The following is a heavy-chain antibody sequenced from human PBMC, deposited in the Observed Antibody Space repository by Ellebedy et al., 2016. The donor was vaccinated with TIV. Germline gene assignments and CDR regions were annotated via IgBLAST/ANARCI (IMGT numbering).Heavy chain of an antibody. CDR1: GFTFSSYA. D-gene: IGHD3-16*01. J-gene: IGHJ6*02. CDR2: ITGSGVST. Sequence: GGSLRLSCAASGFTFSSYAMNWVRQAPGKGLEWVSSITGSGVSTYYADSVKGRFTISRDNSKNTLDLQMTSLRPEDTALYYCVKGAYPVPTVMAVWGQGTTVIVSS. CDR3: VKGAYPVPTVMAV. V-gene: IGHV3-23*01.